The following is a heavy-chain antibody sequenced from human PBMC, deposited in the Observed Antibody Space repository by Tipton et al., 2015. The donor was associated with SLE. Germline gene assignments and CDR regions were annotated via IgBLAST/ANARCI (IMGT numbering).Heavy chain of an antibody. D-gene: IGHD5-12*01. V-gene: IGHV4-59*01. CDR2: IYYTGST. CDR3: ARDRHYRGNVWFDP. Sequence: TLSLTCTVSGGSISSYYWSWIRQPPGKGLEWIGDIYYTGSTNYNPSLKSRVTISVDTSKNQFSLKLNSVTAADTAVYYCARDRHYRGNVWFDPWGRGTLVTVSS. CDR1: GGSISSYY. J-gene: IGHJ5*02.